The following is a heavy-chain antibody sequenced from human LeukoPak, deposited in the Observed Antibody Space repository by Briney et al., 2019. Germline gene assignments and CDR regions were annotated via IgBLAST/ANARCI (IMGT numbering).Heavy chain of an antibody. CDR3: VRSYGSGTYIDY. CDR1: GFTFSSYA. CDR2: ISGNGGST. V-gene: IGHV3-64D*06. Sequence: GGSLRLSCSASGFTFSSYAMYWVRQAPGKGLEYVSGISGNGGSTYHADAVKGRFTISRDNSKNTLNLQMSSLRAEDTAVYFCVRSYGSGTYIDYWGQGTLVTVSS. J-gene: IGHJ4*02. D-gene: IGHD3-10*01.